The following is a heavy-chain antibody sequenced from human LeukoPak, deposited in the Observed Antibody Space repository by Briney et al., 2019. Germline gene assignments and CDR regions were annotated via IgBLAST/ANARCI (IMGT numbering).Heavy chain of an antibody. D-gene: IGHD1-26*01. CDR2: IYYSGST. CDR1: GGSISSSSYY. CDR3: ARAHPSGSYVFDY. V-gene: IGHV4-31*03. Sequence: PSETLSLTCTVSGGSISSSSYYWGWIRQPPGKGLEWIGYIYYSGSTYYNPSLKSRVTISVDTSKNQFSLKLSSVTAADTAVYYCARAHPSGSYVFDYWGQGTLVTVSS. J-gene: IGHJ4*02.